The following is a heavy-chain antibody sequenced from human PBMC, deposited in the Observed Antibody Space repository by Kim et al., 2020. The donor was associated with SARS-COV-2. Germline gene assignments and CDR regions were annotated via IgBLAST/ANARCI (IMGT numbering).Heavy chain of an antibody. V-gene: IGHV3-9*01. CDR1: GFTFGDYA. J-gene: IGHJ6*02. D-gene: IGHD5-12*01. Sequence: GGSLRLSCAASGFTFGDYAMHWVRQAPGKGLEWVSGISWNSGSIGYADSVKGRFTISRDNAKNSLYLQMNSLRAEDTALYYCAKESGYDWAGYYYYGMDVWGQGTTVTVSS. CDR2: ISWNSGSI. CDR3: AKESGYDWAGYYYYGMDV.